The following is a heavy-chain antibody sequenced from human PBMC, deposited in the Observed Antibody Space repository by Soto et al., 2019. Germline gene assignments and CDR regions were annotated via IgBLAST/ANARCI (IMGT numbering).Heavy chain of an antibody. CDR1: GGSFSGYY. J-gene: IGHJ4*02. V-gene: IGHV4-34*01. CDR3: ARAPLRYFDWLPGWYFDY. Sequence: SETLSLTCAVYGGSFSGYYWSWIRQPPGKGLEWIGEINHSGSTNYNPPLKSRVTISVDTSKNQFSLKLSSVTAADTAVYYCARAPLRYFDWLPGWYFDYWGQGTLVTVSS. D-gene: IGHD3-9*01. CDR2: INHSGST.